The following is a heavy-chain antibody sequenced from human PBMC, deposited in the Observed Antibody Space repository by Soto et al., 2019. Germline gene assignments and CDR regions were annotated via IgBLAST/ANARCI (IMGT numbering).Heavy chain of an antibody. J-gene: IGHJ4*02. CDR2: IYHSGAT. V-gene: IGHV4-4*02. Sequence: QVQLQESGPGLVKPSGTLSLSCAVSGDSITSSNWWSWVRQAPGKGLEWIGEIYHSGATTYNPSLTGRATISVDPSHNHFSLKLTSVTAADRAVYFCARDLGTGTDYWGRGTLVTVAS. D-gene: IGHD1-1*01. CDR3: ARDLGTGTDY. CDR1: GDSITSSNW.